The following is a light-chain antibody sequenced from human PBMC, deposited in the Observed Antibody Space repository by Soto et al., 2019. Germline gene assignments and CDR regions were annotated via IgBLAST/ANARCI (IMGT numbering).Light chain of an antibody. V-gene: IGKV3-20*01. Sequence: EIVLTQSPGTLSLSPGERATLSCRASQSVSSSYLAWYQQKPGQTPRLLIYGASSRATGIPDRFSGSGSGPDFTLTINRLEPEDFAVYYCQQYGSSPLTFGQGTKVEIK. CDR3: QQYGSSPLT. J-gene: IGKJ1*01. CDR1: QSVSSSY. CDR2: GAS.